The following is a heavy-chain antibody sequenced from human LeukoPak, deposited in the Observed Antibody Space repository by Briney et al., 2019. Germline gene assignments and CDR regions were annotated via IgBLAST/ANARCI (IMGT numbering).Heavy chain of an antibody. J-gene: IGHJ6*02. CDR2: IIPIFGTA. V-gene: IGHV1-69*05. CDR3: ATQYSSGSTYYYYYYGMDV. CDR1: GGTFSSYA. Sequence: ASVKVSCKASGGTFSSYAISWVRQAPGQGLEWMGGIIPIFGTANYAQKFQGRVTITTDESTSTAYMELSSLRSEDTAVYYCATQYSSGSTYYYYYYGMDVWGQGTTVTVSS. D-gene: IGHD6-19*01.